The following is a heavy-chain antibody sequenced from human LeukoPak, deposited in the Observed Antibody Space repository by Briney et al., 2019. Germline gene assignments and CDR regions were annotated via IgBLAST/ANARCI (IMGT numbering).Heavy chain of an antibody. D-gene: IGHD1-14*01. CDR2: IIPIFGTA. V-gene: IGHV1-69*13. CDR3: ARSQGGTEGENDAFDI. J-gene: IGHJ3*02. Sequence: SVKLSCKASGSTFSSYAISWVRQAPGQGLEWMGGIIPIFGTANYAQKSQGRVTITADESTRTAYMELSSLRSEDTAVYYCARSQGGTEGENDAFDIWGQGTMVTVSS. CDR1: GSTFSSYA.